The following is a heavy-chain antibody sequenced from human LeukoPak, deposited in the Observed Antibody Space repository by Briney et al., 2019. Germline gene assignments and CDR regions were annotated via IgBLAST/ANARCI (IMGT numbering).Heavy chain of an antibody. CDR3: ARVNGDYAHLIDY. D-gene: IGHD4-17*01. CDR1: GGSISSSSYY. CDR2: IYSSGTT. V-gene: IGHV4-39*01. J-gene: IGHJ4*02. Sequence: PSETLSLTCTVSGGSISSSSYYWGWIRQPPGSGLEWIATIYSSGTTYYNPSLKRRVTVSVDTSKNLFSLRLSSVTAADTAVFYCARVNGDYAHLIDYWGQGTLVTVSS.